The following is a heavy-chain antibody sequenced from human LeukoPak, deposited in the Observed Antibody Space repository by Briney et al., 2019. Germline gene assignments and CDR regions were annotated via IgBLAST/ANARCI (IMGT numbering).Heavy chain of an antibody. CDR1: GGSFSGYY. D-gene: IGHD4-17*01. J-gene: IGHJ4*02. CDR3: ARKTVPTGVDY. CDR2: INHTGNT. Sequence: SENLSLTCAVYGGSFSGYYWSWIRQPPGKGLEWIGEINHTGNTGYNPSLKSRVTISVDTSKNQFSLKLSSVTAADTAVYYCARKTVPTGVDYWGQGTLVTVSS. V-gene: IGHV4-34*01.